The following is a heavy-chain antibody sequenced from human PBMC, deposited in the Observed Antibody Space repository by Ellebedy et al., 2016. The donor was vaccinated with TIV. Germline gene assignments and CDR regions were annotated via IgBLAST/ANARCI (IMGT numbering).Heavy chain of an antibody. CDR3: ARGPLYGDYPNWFDP. CDR1: GFTFSSYG. V-gene: IGHV3-33*01. J-gene: IGHJ5*02. Sequence: GESLKISXGASGFTFSSYGMHWVRQAPGKGLEWVAAIRYDGTDNSYADSVKGRFTISRDNAKNSLYLQMNSLRDEDTAVYYCARGPLYGDYPNWFDPWGQGTLVTVSS. CDR2: IRYDGTDN. D-gene: IGHD4-17*01.